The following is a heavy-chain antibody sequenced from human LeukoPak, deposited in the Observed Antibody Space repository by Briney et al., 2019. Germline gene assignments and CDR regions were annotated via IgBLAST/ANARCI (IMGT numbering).Heavy chain of an antibody. CDR3: ATYGNGWFQPLDN. CDR1: RFTFSSYA. CDR2: IPSSGGDT. V-gene: IGHV3-23*01. J-gene: IGHJ4*02. Sequence: GGALRLSCAASRFTFSSYALSWVRQPPGKGLDWVSSIPSSGGDTKYADSVKGRFTISRDNSKSTLFLQMNSLRVEDTAVYYCATYGNGWFQPLDNWGQGTLVTVSS. D-gene: IGHD2-8*01.